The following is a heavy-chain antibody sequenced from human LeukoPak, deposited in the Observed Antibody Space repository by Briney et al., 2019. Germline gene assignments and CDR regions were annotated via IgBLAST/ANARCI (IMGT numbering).Heavy chain of an antibody. J-gene: IGHJ4*02. CDR3: ARDLYYDYVWGSYRYTAN. V-gene: IGHV4-38-2*02. D-gene: IGHD3-16*02. CDR1: GYSISSGYY. Sequence: SETLSLTCTVSGYSISSGYYWGWIRQPPGKGLEWIGSIYHSGSTYYNPSLKSRVTISVDTSKNQFSLKLSSVIAADTAVYYCARDLYYDYVWGSYRYTANWGQGTLVTVSS. CDR2: IYHSGST.